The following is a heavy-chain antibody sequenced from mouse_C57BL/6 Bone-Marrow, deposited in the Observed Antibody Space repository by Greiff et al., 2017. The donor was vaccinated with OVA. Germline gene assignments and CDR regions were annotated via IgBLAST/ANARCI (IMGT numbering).Heavy chain of an antibody. Sequence: EVKLMESGGGLVQPKGSLKLSCAASGFSFNTYAMNWVRQAPGKGLEWVARIRSKSNNYATYYADSVKDRFTISRDDSESMLYLQMNNLKTEDTAMYYCVRNWRAMDYWGQGTSVTVSS. D-gene: IGHD4-1*01. CDR1: GFSFNTYA. V-gene: IGHV10-1*01. CDR3: VRNWRAMDY. CDR2: IRSKSNNYAT. J-gene: IGHJ4*01.